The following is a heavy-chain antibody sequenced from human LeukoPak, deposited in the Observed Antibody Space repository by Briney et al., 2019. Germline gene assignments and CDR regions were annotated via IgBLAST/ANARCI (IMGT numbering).Heavy chain of an antibody. CDR3: ARERITIFGVVTHNYYYGMDV. CDR1: GYTFTSYA. CDR2: INAGNGNT. V-gene: IGHV1-3*01. Sequence: ASVNVSCKASGYTFTSYAMHWVRQAPGQRLEWMGWINAGNGNTKYSQKFQGRVTITRDTSASTAYMELRSLRSDDTAVYYCARERITIFGVVTHNYYYGMDVWGQGTTVTVSS. D-gene: IGHD3-3*01. J-gene: IGHJ6*02.